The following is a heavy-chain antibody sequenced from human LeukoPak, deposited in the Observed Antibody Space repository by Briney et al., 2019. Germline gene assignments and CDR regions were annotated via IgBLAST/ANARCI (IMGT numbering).Heavy chain of an antibody. Sequence: GGSLRLSCAASGFTFSSYSMNWVRQAPGKGLEWVSSISSSSYIYYADSVKGRFTISRDNAKNSLYLQMNSLRAEDTAVYYCARVQVSGYGDYWGQGTLVTVSS. CDR3: ARVQVSGYGDY. CDR2: ISSSSYI. CDR1: GFTFSSYS. V-gene: IGHV3-21*01. J-gene: IGHJ4*02. D-gene: IGHD5-12*01.